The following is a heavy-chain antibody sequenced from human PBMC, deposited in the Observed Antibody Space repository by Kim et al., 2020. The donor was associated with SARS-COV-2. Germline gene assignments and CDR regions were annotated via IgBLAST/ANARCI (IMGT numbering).Heavy chain of an antibody. V-gene: IGHV3-30*18. CDR3: AKVSRAGRRSAMANDAFDT. J-gene: IGHJ3*02. Sequence: GGSLRLSCAASGFTFSTYGMHWVRQAPGKGLEWVAVMSYDGSKKYYADSVKGRFTISRDNSKNTLYLEMNSLRAEDTAVYYCAKVSRAGRRSAMANDAFDTWGQGTMVTVSS. CDR2: MSYDGSKK. D-gene: IGHD5-18*01. CDR1: GFTFSTYG.